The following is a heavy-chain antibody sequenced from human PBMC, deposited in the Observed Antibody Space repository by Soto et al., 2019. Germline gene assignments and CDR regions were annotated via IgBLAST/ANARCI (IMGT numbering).Heavy chain of an antibody. V-gene: IGHV4-59*12. Sequence: SETLSLTCVVSGDSMSNYYWRWIRQPPGKGLEWIGDVYSSGSTNYNPSLKSRVTISVDTSKNQFSLKLSSVTAADTAVYYCARAPPRGVAANLYYFDYWGQGTLVTVSS. CDR2: VYSSGST. J-gene: IGHJ4*02. D-gene: IGHD2-15*01. CDR1: GDSMSNYY. CDR3: ARAPPRGVAANLYYFDY.